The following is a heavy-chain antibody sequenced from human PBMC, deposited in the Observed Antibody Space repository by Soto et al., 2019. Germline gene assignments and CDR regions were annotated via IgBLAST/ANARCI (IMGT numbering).Heavy chain of an antibody. CDR2: IYTSGST. D-gene: IGHD2-15*01. CDR3: ARKGRGYCSGGSCYSTYYFDY. CDR1: GGSISSYY. V-gene: IGHV4-4*07. Sequence: SETLSLTCTVSGGSISSYYWSWIRQPAGKGLEWIGRIYTSGSTNYNPSLKSRVTMSVDTSKNQFSLKLSSVTAADTAVYYCARKGRGYCSGGSCYSTYYFDYWGQGTLVTVSS. J-gene: IGHJ4*02.